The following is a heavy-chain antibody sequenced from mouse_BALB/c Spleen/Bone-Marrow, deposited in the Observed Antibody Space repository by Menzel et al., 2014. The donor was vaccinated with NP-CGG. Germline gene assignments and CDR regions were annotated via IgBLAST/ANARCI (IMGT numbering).Heavy chain of an antibody. CDR1: GYTFTNNA. Sequence: VQLQESGAELVRPGVSVKISCKGSGYTFTNNAIHWVKPSRAKSLEWIGIISTYYGDTTYNQKFKGKATMTVDKSSSTAYLKLARLTSEDSAIYCCARSGNVWNAMDYWGQGTSVTVSS. CDR2: ISTYYGDT. D-gene: IGHD2-10*02. J-gene: IGHJ4*01. V-gene: IGHV1S137*01. CDR3: ARSGNVWNAMDY.